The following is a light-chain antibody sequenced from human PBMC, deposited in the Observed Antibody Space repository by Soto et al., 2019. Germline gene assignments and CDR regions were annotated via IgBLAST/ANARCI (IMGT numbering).Light chain of an antibody. J-gene: IGKJ4*01. Sequence: EIVLTQSPATLSLSPGERATLSCRASQSVSSYLAWYQQKPGQAPRLLIHDASNRSPGIPARFSGSWSGTDFTLTISSLEPEDFAVYYCQQRSNWPPLTFGGGTKVEIK. CDR2: DAS. CDR3: QQRSNWPPLT. CDR1: QSVSSY. V-gene: IGKV3-11*01.